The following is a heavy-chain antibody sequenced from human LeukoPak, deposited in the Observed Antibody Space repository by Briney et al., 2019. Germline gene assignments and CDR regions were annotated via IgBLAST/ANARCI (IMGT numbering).Heavy chain of an antibody. J-gene: IGHJ4*02. CDR3: AREVVKGYTFDY. Sequence: GGSLRLSCAASGFTFSSYWMHWVRQAPGKGLVWVSRINSDRSSTSYADSVKGRFTISRDNAKNTLYLQMNSLRAEDTAVYYCAREVVKGYTFDYWGQGTLVTVSS. CDR2: INSDRSST. D-gene: IGHD2-21*01. V-gene: IGHV3-74*01. CDR1: GFTFSSYW.